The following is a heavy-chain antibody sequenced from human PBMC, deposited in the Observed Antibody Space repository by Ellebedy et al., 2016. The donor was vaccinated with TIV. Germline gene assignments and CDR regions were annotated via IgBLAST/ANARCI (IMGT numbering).Heavy chain of an antibody. CDR1: GFTFSSYW. CDR2: IKQDGTEK. V-gene: IGHV3-7*01. J-gene: IGHJ2*01. Sequence: PGGSLRLSCAASGFTFSSYWMSWVRQAPGKGLEWVTNIKQDGTEKYYVDSVKGRFTISRDNAKNSLYLQMNSLGAEDTAVYYCARAIYGASYLWGRGTLVTVSS. D-gene: IGHD4-17*01. CDR3: ARAIYGASYL.